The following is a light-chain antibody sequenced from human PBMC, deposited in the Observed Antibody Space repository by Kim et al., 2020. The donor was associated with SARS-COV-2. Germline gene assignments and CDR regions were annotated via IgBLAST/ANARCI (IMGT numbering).Light chain of an antibody. CDR1: SGDVGGYDY. CDR3: CSYTSSSTYV. CDR2: DVS. V-gene: IGLV2-14*03. Sequence: QSALTQPASVSGSPGQSITISCTGTSGDVGGYDYVSWYQHHPGKAPKLMIYDVSKWPSGVSNRFSGSKSGNTASLTISGLQAEDEADYYCCSYTSSSTYVFGGGTKVTV. J-gene: IGLJ1*01.